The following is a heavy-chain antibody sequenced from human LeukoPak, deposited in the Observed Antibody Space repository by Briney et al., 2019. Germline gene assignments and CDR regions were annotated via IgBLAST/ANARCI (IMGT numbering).Heavy chain of an antibody. CDR3: ARDSVDSSSSKDRPWGDYYYYYMDV. Sequence: ASVKVSCKASGYTFTGYYMHWVRQAPGQGLEWMGWINPNSGGTNYAQKFQGRVTMTRDTSISTAYMELSRLRSDDTAVYYCARDSVDSSSSKDRPWGDYYYYYMDVWGKGTTVTVSS. V-gene: IGHV1-2*02. D-gene: IGHD6-6*01. CDR2: INPNSGGT. CDR1: GYTFTGYY. J-gene: IGHJ6*03.